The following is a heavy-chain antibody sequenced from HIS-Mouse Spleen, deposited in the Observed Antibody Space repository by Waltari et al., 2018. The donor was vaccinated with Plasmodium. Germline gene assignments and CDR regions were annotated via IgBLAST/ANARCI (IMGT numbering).Heavy chain of an antibody. Sequence: EVQLAESGGGLVRPGGSLRLSCADSGFTFSRYWMSWGRQATGKGLEWVANIKQDGSEKYYVDSVKGRFTISRDNAKNSLYLQMNSLRAEDTAVYYCASSWYWYFDLWGRGTLVTVSS. CDR1: GFTFSRYW. V-gene: IGHV3-7*01. CDR2: IKQDGSEK. J-gene: IGHJ2*01. D-gene: IGHD6-13*01. CDR3: ASSWYWYFDL.